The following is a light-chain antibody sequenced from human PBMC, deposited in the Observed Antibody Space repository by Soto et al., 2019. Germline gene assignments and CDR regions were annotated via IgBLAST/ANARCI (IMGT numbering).Light chain of an antibody. Sequence: QSVLTQPASVSGSHGQSITISCTGTSSDVGGYNYVSWYQQHPGKAPKLMIYDVSNRPSGVSNRFSGSKSGNTASLTISGLQAEDEADYYCSSYTSSSTLVFGTGTKVTVL. CDR3: SSYTSSSTLV. V-gene: IGLV2-14*01. CDR1: SSDVGGYNY. J-gene: IGLJ1*01. CDR2: DVS.